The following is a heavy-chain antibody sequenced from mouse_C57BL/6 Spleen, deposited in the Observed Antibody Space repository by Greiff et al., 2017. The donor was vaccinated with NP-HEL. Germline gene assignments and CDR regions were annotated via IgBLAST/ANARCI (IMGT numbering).Heavy chain of an antibody. Sequence: EVNVVESGGGLVKPGGSLKLSCAASGFTFSDYGMHWVRQAPEKGLEWVAYISSGSSTIYYADTVKGRFTISRDNAKNTLFLQMTSLRSEDTAMYYCARGLGRGYYFDYWGQGTTLTVSS. CDR1: GFTFSDYG. D-gene: IGHD4-1*01. CDR3: ARGLGRGYYFDY. J-gene: IGHJ2*01. CDR2: ISSGSSTI. V-gene: IGHV5-17*01.